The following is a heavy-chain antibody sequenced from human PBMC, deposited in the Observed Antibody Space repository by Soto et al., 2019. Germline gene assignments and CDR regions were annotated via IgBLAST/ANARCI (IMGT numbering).Heavy chain of an antibody. CDR2: IYHSGST. D-gene: IGHD3-16*02. J-gene: IGHJ6*02. CDR3: ERSLGRLCLGELSLLSPDGMDV. V-gene: IGHV4-38-2*01. Sequence: SETLSLTCAVSGYSISSGYYWGWIRQPPGKGLEWIGSIYHSGSTYYNPSLKRRATISEDTSKIQSPLRMSSVTAAYTAVYYCERSLGRLCLGELSLLSPDGMDVWCPGTTVTVSS. CDR1: GYSISSGYY.